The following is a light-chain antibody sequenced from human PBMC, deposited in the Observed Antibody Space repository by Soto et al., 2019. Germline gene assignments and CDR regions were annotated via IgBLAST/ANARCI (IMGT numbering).Light chain of an antibody. Sequence: EVVLTQSPGTLSLSPGDRATLSCRASQTLRSNYLVWYQQKRDQAPRLLIYGASSMATGIPDRFSGSGSGTEFTLTISSLEPEDFAVYYCQHYGSSLYTFGQGTTLEIK. J-gene: IGKJ2*01. CDR1: QTLRSNY. CDR3: QHYGSSLYT. CDR2: GAS. V-gene: IGKV3-20*01.